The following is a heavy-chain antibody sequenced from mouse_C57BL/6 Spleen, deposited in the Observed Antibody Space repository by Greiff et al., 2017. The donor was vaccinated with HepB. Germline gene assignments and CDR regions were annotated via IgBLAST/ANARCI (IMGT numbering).Heavy chain of an antibody. CDR2: IDPEDGET. J-gene: IGHJ4*01. V-gene: IGHV14-2*01. D-gene: IGHD1-1*01. CDR3: ARYYCGSSYEYAMAH. CDR1: GFNFKDYY. Sequence: VQLQQSGAELVKPGASVKLSCTASGFNFKDYYMHWVKQRTEQGLEWIGRIDPEDGETKYAPKFQGKATITADTSSNTAYPQLSSLTSEDTAVYYWARYYCGSSYEYAMAHWGQGTSVTVAS.